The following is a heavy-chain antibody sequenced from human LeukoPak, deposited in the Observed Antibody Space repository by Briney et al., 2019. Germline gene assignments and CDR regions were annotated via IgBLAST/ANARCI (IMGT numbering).Heavy chain of an antibody. D-gene: IGHD5-12*01. J-gene: IGHJ3*02. Sequence: HPGGSLRLSCTASGFTFTSYWMGWVRQAPGKGPEWVANIRHDGGEMYYVDSVKGRFTISKDNAQSSLYLQMNSLRAEDTAVYYCAKDRVRYSGYGDAFDIWGQGTMVTVSS. CDR1: GFTFTSYW. V-gene: IGHV3-7*01. CDR2: IRHDGGEM. CDR3: AKDRVRYSGYGDAFDI.